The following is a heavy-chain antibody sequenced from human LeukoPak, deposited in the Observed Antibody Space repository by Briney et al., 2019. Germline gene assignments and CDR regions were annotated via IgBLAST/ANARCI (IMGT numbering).Heavy chain of an antibody. D-gene: IGHD3-22*01. V-gene: IGHV4-31*03. J-gene: IGHJ3*02. CDR2: IYYSGST. Sequence: SETLSLTCTVSGGSISSGGYYWSWIRQHPGKGLEWIGYIYYSGSTYYNPSLKSRVTISVDTSKNQFSLKLSSVTAADTAVYYCAREYYYDSSGQGGAFDIWGQGTMVTVSS. CDR1: GGSISSGGYY. CDR3: AREYYYDSSGQGGAFDI.